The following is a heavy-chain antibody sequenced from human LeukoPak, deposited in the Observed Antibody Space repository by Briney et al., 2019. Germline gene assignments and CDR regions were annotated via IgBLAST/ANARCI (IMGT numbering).Heavy chain of an antibody. CDR2: IRSKAYGGTT. V-gene: IGHV3-49*04. CDR3: TRFLSYSSSSGNWFDP. D-gene: IGHD6-6*01. Sequence: GGSLRLSCTASGFTFGDYAMSWVRQAPGKGLEWVGFIRSKAYGGTTECAASVKGRFTISRDDSKSIAYLQMNSLKTEDTAVYYCTRFLSYSSSSGNWFDPWGQGTLVTVSS. CDR1: GFTFGDYA. J-gene: IGHJ5*02.